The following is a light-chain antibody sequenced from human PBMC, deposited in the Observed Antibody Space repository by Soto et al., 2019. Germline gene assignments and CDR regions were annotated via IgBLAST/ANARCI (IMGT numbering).Light chain of an antibody. V-gene: IGKV3-15*01. CDR2: GAS. CDR1: QTVGDN. J-gene: IGKJ1*01. Sequence: ETAMTQSPVTLSLSPGERATLSCRASQTVGDNVAWYRQKPGQPPSLLIYGASTRAPGVPARFSGSGSGTDCILTISSLQSEDFGFYYCQQYNNWPLGTFGQGTRVEI. CDR3: QQYNNWPLGT.